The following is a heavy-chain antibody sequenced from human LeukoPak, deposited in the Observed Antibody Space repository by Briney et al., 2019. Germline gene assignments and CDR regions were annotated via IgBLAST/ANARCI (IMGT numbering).Heavy chain of an antibody. CDR2: IYYSGST. V-gene: IGHV4-39*01. D-gene: IGHD5-18*01. Sequence: TPSETLSLTCTVSGGSISSSSYYWGWIRQPPGKGLEWIGSIYYSGSTYYNPSLKSRVTISVDTSKNQFSLKLSSVTAADTAVYYCARQRLDTAMVTRNYFDYWGQGTLVTVSS. CDR1: GGSISSSSYY. J-gene: IGHJ4*02. CDR3: ARQRLDTAMVTRNYFDY.